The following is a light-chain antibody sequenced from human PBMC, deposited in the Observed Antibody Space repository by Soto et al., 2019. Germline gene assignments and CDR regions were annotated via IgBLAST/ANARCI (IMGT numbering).Light chain of an antibody. Sequence: QSALTQPASVSGSPGQSITISCTGTISDFVVYNYVSWYQQHPVKAPKLMIYGVSNRPSGVSNRFSGSKSGNTASLTISGLQADDEADYYCSSHTISSALHGFGTGTKVTV. V-gene: IGLV2-14*01. CDR2: GVS. J-gene: IGLJ1*01. CDR1: ISDFVVYNY. CDR3: SSHTISSALHG.